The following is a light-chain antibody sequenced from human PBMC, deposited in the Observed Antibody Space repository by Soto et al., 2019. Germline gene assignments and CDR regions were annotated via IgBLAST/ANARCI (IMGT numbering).Light chain of an antibody. J-gene: IGKJ4*01. CDR3: QQYNIWPLT. CDR2: GAA. V-gene: IGKV3-15*01. CDR1: QSVSSD. Sequence: ETQMTQSPVTLSVSPGERVTLSCRASQSVSSDLAWYQKKPGQPPRLLIYGAATRATGIPARFSGSGSGTEFNLTINSLQSEDFALYYCQQYNIWPLTFGGGTRVQIK.